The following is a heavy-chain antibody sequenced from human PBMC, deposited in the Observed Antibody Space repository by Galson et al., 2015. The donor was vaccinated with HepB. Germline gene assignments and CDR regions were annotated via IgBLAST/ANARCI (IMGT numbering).Heavy chain of an antibody. V-gene: IGHV1-18*04. D-gene: IGHD1-14*01. CDR3: ARDQPHSLTPQIYYFDY. CDR2: ISAYNGNT. J-gene: IGHJ4*02. CDR1: GNIFSYG. Sequence: SVKVSCKASGNIFSYGISWVRQAPGQGLEWMGWISAYNGNTNYAQKLQGRVTMTTDTSTSTAYMELRSLRSDDTAVYYCARDQPHSLTPQIYYFDYWGQGTLVTVSS.